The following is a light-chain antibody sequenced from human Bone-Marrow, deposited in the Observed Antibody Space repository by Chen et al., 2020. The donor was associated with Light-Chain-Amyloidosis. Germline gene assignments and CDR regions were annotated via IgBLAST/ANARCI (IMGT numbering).Light chain of an antibody. CDR2: RDT. CDR1: ALPTKY. CDR3: QSADSSGTYEVI. Sequence: SYELTQPPSVSVSPGQTARITCSGDALPTKYAYCYQQKPGQAPVLVIHRDTERPSGISERFSGSSSGTTATLTISGVQAEDEADYHCQSADSSGTYEVIFGGGTKLTVL. V-gene: IGLV3-25*03. J-gene: IGLJ2*01.